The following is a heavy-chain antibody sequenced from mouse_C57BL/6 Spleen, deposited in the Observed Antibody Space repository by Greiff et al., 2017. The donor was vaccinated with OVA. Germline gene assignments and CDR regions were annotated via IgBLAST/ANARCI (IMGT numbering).Heavy chain of an antibody. CDR3: ARPSPYYYGSSDYYAMDY. CDR2: INPGSGGT. J-gene: IGHJ4*01. Sequence: QVQLQQSGAELVRPGPSVKVSCKASGYAFTNYLIAWVKQRPGQGLEWIGVINPGSGGTNYNEKFKGKATLTADKSSSTAYMQLSSLTSEDSAVYFCARPSPYYYGSSDYYAMDYWGQGTSVTVSS. D-gene: IGHD1-1*01. CDR1: GYAFTNYL. V-gene: IGHV1-54*01.